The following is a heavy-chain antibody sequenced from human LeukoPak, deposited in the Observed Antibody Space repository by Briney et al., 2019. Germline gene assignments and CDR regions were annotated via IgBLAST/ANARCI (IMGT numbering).Heavy chain of an antibody. CDR3: ARASYDFWSGYPKRGGMDV. CDR2: IYYSGNT. V-gene: IGHV4-61*08. CDR1: GGSISSGGYY. D-gene: IGHD3-3*01. J-gene: IGHJ6*02. Sequence: PSQTLSLTCTVSGGSISSGGYYWSWIRQHPGKGLEWIGYIYYSGNTNYNPSLKSRVTTSVDTSKNQFSLKLRSVTAADTAVYYCARASYDFWSGYPKRGGMDVWGQGATVTVSS.